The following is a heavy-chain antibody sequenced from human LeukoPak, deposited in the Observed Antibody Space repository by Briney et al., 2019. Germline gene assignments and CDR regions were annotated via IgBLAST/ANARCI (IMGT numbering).Heavy chain of an antibody. V-gene: IGHV3-7*01. CDR1: GFTFRSNW. Sequence: PGGSLRLSCAASGFTFRSNWMNWVRQAPGKGLEWVAHVQPDGSAKIYADSVKGRITISRDNAKDSVYLQMNGLRVEDTAVYYCARDFFGWSSLGHWGQGTLVTVSS. CDR3: ARDFFGWSSLGH. J-gene: IGHJ1*01. D-gene: IGHD6-19*01. CDR2: VQPDGSAK.